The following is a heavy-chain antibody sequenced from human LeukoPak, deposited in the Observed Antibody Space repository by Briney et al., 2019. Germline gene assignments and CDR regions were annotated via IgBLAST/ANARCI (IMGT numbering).Heavy chain of an antibody. V-gene: IGHV4-4*07. CDR3: GRDDKGGPPRLY. J-gene: IGHJ4*02. CDR2: IYTSGST. CDR1: GGSISSYY. D-gene: IGHD3-22*01. Sequence: SETLSLTCTVSGGSISSYYWSWIRQPAGKGLEWIGRIYTSGSTNYNPSLKSRVTMSVDTSKNQFSLKLSSVTAADTAGYYCGRDDKGGPPRLYWGAGTLVTVSS.